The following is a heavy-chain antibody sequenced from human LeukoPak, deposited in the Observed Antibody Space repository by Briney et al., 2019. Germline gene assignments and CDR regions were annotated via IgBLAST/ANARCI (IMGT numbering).Heavy chain of an antibody. CDR1: GGSISSYY. J-gene: IGHJ4*02. Sequence: PSETLSLTCTVSGGSISSYYWSWIRQPPGKGLEWIGYIYYSGSTNYNPSLKSRVTISVDTSENQFSLKLSSVTAADTAVYYCAKDSHWILFDDWGQGTLVTVSS. D-gene: IGHD2-2*03. V-gene: IGHV4-59*01. CDR3: AKDSHWILFDD. CDR2: IYYSGST.